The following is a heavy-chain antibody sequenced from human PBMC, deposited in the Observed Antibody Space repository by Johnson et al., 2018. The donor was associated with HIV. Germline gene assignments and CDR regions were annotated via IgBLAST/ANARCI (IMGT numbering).Heavy chain of an antibody. J-gene: IGHJ3*02. V-gene: IGHV3-30-3*01. D-gene: IGHD1-7*01. CDR3: AREGNWNYVLAFDI. CDR1: GFTFSSYA. Sequence: QVQLVESGGGVVQPGRSLRLSCAASGFTFSSYAMHWVRQAPGKGLEWVAVISYDGSNKYYADSVKGRFTISRYNSKNTLYLQMNSLRAEDTAVYYCAREGNWNYVLAFDIWGQGTMVTVSS. CDR2: ISYDGSNK.